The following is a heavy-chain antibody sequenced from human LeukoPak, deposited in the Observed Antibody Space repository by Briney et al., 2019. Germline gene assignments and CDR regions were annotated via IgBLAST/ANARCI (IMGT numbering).Heavy chain of an antibody. CDR3: ARASGSYYTNYGLDV. J-gene: IGHJ6*02. D-gene: IGHD1-26*01. CDR1: GDSISSYY. CDR2: IYYSGST. Sequence: PSETLSLTCTVSGDSISSYYWTWLRQPPGKGLEWVGDIYYSGSTNYNPSLKSRLTISVDTSKNQFSLNLTSVTSTDTAVYFCARASGSYYTNYGLDVWGQGTTVTVAS. V-gene: IGHV4-59*08.